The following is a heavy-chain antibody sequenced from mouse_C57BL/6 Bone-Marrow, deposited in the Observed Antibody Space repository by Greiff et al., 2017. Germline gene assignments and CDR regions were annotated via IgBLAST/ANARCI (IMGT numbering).Heavy chain of an antibody. V-gene: IGHV5-16*01. Sequence: EVQLVESEGGLVQPGRSLKLSCTVSGFSFSDYYMAWVRQVPEKGLEWVANINYDGSSPYYLDSLKSRFIISRDNAKHILYLQMSSLKSEDTATYYCASDYYSSADYWGQGATLTVSS. D-gene: IGHD1-1*01. CDR1: GFSFSDYY. CDR2: INYDGSSP. CDR3: ASDYYSSADY. J-gene: IGHJ2*01.